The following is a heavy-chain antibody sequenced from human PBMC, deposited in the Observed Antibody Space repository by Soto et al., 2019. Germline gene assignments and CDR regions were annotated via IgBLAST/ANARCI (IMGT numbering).Heavy chain of an antibody. Sequence: QVQLQESGPGLVKPSETLSLTCTVSGGSISSYYWSWIRQPPGKGLEWIGYIYYSGSTNYNPSLKSRVTISVDTSKNQFSLKLSSVTAADTAVYYCARSDPQFDYWGQGTLVTVSS. V-gene: IGHV4-59*01. J-gene: IGHJ4*02. CDR1: GGSISSYY. CDR3: ARSDPQFDY. CDR2: IYYSGST. D-gene: IGHD2-21*02.